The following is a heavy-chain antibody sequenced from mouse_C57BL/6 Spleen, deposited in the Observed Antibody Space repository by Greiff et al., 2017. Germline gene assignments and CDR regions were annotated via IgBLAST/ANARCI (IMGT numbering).Heavy chain of an antibody. CDR3: ASTPLHSNYGPGDFDV. CDR1: GFNIKDYY. V-gene: IGHV14-2*01. CDR2: IDPEDGET. J-gene: IGHJ1*03. Sequence: EVQVVESGAELVKPGASVKLSCTASGFNIKDYYMHWVKQRTEQGLEWIGRIDPEDGETKYAPKFQGKATITADTSSNTAYLQLSSPTSEDTAVYYCASTPLHSNYGPGDFDVWGTGTTLTVSS. D-gene: IGHD2-5*01.